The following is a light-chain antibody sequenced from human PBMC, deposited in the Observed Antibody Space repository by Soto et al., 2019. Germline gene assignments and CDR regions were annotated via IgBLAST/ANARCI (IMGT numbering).Light chain of an antibody. Sequence: DIQMTQSPSTLSASVGDRVTITCRASQSISNWLAWYQQKPGKAPKLLIYDASNLESGVPSRFSGGGSVTEFTLTISGLQPDDFATYYCQQYNSYPNTFGQGTKVDI. J-gene: IGKJ2*01. CDR3: QQYNSYPNT. CDR2: DAS. V-gene: IGKV1-5*01. CDR1: QSISNW.